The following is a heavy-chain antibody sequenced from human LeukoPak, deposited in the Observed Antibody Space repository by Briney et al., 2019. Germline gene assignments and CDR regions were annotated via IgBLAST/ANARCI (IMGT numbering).Heavy chain of an antibody. CDR3: GKVSTVVTHFDY. V-gene: IGHV3-23*01. D-gene: IGHD4-23*01. CDR2: ISGSGGST. Sequence: PGGSLRLSCAASGFTFSSYAMSWVRQAPGKGLEWVSAISGSGGSTYYADSVKGRFTISRDNSKNTLYLQMNSLRAEDTAVYYCGKVSTVVTHFDYWGQGTLVTVSS. J-gene: IGHJ4*02. CDR1: GFTFSSYA.